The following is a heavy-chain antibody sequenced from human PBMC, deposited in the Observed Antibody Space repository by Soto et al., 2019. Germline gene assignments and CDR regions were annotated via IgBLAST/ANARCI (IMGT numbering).Heavy chain of an antibody. Sequence: PSETLSLTCTVSGGSIPDYSWVWIRQPAGKGLEWIGRIFSSGSTNYNPSLKGRIPRSLDTSKNQFSLKLNSATATDTAVYFCARDQGVVVTADNWFDPWGQGILVTVSS. J-gene: IGHJ5*02. V-gene: IGHV4-4*07. D-gene: IGHD2-21*02. CDR3: ARDQGVVVTADNWFDP. CDR1: GGSIPDYS. CDR2: IFSSGST.